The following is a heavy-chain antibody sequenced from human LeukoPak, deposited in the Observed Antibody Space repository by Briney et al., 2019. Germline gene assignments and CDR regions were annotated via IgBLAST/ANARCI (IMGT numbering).Heavy chain of an antibody. CDR1: GDSFTNNNYY. D-gene: IGHD3-22*01. CDR3: ARHRGYYDSSGDGYYLDY. Sequence: SETLSLTCTVSGDSFTNNNYYWGWIRQPPGKGLEWIGSIFYSGSTYYNPSLKSRVTISVDTSKNQFSLKLSSVTAADTAVFYCARHRGYYDSSGDGYYLDYWGQGNLVTVSS. J-gene: IGHJ4*02. CDR2: IFYSGST. V-gene: IGHV4-39*01.